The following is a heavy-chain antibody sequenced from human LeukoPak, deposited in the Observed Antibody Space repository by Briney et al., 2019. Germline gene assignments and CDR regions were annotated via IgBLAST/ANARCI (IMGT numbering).Heavy chain of an antibody. CDR2: ISSSSSTI. V-gene: IGHV3-48*01. Sequence: PGGSLRLSCAASGFTFSSYSMNWVRQAPGKGLEWVSYISSSSSTIYYADSVKGRFTISRGNAKNSLYLQMNSLRAEDTAVYYCARALARWYVIFEWLSYWGQGTLVTVSS. CDR1: GFTFSSYS. CDR3: ARALARWYVIFEWLSY. J-gene: IGHJ4*02. D-gene: IGHD4-23*01.